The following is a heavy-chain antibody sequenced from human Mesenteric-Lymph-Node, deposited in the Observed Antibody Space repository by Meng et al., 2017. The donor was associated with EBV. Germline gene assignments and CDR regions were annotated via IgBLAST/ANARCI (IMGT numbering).Heavy chain of an antibody. CDR2: MNARTGNP. CDR3: ARQQLGRDWFDP. D-gene: IGHD4-11*01. Sequence: QRVQSGGEVRKPGASVKVSCKASGYSFINNDINWVRQATGQGLEWMGWMNARTGNPGYAQKFQGRVTMTRNTSTSTAYLELSSLTSEDTGVYYCARQQLGRDWFDPWGQGTLVTVSS. V-gene: IGHV1-8*01. J-gene: IGHJ5*02. CDR1: GYSFINND.